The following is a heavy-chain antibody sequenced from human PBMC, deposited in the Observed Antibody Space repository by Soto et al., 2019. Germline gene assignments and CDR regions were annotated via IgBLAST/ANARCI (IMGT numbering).Heavy chain of an antibody. V-gene: IGHV4-34*01. CDR1: GGSFSGYY. J-gene: IGHJ5*02. Sequence: SETLSLTCAVYGGSFSGYYWSWIRQPPGKGLEWIGEINHSGSTNYNPSLKSRVTISVDTSKNQFSLKLSSVTAADTAVYYCARANYGDYMSEINWFDPWGQGTLVTVSS. D-gene: IGHD4-17*01. CDR2: INHSGST. CDR3: ARANYGDYMSEINWFDP.